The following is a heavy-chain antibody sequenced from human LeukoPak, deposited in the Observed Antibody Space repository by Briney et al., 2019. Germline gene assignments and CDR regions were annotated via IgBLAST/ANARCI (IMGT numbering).Heavy chain of an antibody. D-gene: IGHD3-22*01. CDR2: ISYDGSNK. CDR1: GLTFSSYA. CDR3: VHHRLTNDSSGFHY. J-gene: IGHJ4*02. Sequence: GGSLRLSCAASGLTFSSYAMHWVRQAPGKGLEWVAVISYDGSNKYYADSVKGRFTISRDNSKNTLYLQMNSLRAEDTAVYYCVHHRLTNDSSGFHYWGQGTLVTVSS. V-gene: IGHV3-30-3*01.